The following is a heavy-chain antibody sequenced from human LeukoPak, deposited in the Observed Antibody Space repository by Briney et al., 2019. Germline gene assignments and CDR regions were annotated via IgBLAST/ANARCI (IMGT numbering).Heavy chain of an antibody. CDR2: ISGSSSYI. CDR1: GFTFSTYN. Sequence: GGSLRLSCAASGFTFSTYNMNWVRQAPGKGLEWVSSISGSSSYIYYADSVKGRFSISRDNAKNSLYLQMNSLRAEDTAVYYCAKDRYSGYDLAYWGQGTLVTVSS. J-gene: IGHJ4*02. CDR3: AKDRYSGYDLAY. D-gene: IGHD5-12*01. V-gene: IGHV3-21*01.